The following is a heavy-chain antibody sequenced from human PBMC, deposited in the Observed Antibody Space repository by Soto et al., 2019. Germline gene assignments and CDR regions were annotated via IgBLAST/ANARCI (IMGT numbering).Heavy chain of an antibody. J-gene: IGHJ6*02. D-gene: IGHD3-10*01. CDR3: ARAHAFRSGRDYGVHV. Sequence: SETLSLTCTVSGGSTSSGGDYWSWIRQLPGKGLEWIGYISYSGSTYYNPSLKSRVTISVDRSKNQFYLRVSSVTAADPAVYSCARAHAFRSGRDYGVHVWGRGTTVTASS. CDR1: GGSTSSGGDY. V-gene: IGHV4-31*03. CDR2: ISYSGST.